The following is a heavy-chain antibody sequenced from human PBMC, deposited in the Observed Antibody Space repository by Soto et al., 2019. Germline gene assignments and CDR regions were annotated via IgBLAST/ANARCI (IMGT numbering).Heavy chain of an antibody. CDR2: IYWNDDK. CDR1: GFSLSTSGVG. Sequence: SGPTLVNPTQTLTLTCTFSGFSLSTSGVGVGWIRQPPGKALEWLALIYWNDDKRHSPSLKNRLTITKDTSKNQVVLTMTNMDPENTASYYCAHTGYSSVSFYYFDYWGQGTLVSVS. V-gene: IGHV2-5*01. D-gene: IGHD6-19*01. CDR3: AHTGYSSVSFYYFDY. J-gene: IGHJ4*02.